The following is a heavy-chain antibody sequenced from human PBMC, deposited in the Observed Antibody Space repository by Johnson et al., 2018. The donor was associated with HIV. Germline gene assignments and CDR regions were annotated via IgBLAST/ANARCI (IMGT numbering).Heavy chain of an antibody. V-gene: IGHV3-11*04. D-gene: IGHD2-8*02. CDR1: GFSFSDYY. CDR3: ARVKGCTGGVCSALGAFDI. J-gene: IGHJ3*02. CDR2: ISGGGSTI. Sequence: QVQLVESGGGLVKPGGSLRLSCAASGFSFSDYYMSWIRQAPGKGLEWISYISGGGSTIYYADSVKGRFTISRDNAKNSLYLQMNSLRAEDTAVYYCARVKGCTGGVCSALGAFDIWGQGTMVTVSS.